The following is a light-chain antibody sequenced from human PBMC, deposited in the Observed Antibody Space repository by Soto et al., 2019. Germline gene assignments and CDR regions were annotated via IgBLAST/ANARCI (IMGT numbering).Light chain of an antibody. V-gene: IGKV1-5*03. CDR2: KAA. J-gene: IGKJ1*01. Sequence: DIQMTQSPSTLSASVGDRVALTCRASDNIVHWVAWYKQKPGKAPKLLIYKAANLADEVPSRFAGSGSGTDFTLTISSLKPEDFESYYCQQGNIFPWTFGQGTKVDIK. CDR1: DNIVHW. CDR3: QQGNIFPWT.